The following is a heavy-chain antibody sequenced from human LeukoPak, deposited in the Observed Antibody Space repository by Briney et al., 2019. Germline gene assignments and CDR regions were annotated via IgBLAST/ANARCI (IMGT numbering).Heavy chain of an antibody. Sequence: PGGSLRLSCAASGFTFSSYSMNWVRQAPGKGLEWVSSITSTSAYRQYGDSVRGRFTISRDNTKNSVYLQMDSLGAEDTAVYHCARVTMGATTLNYYYFFMDVWGKGTTATVSS. CDR1: GFTFSSYS. D-gene: IGHD1-26*01. V-gene: IGHV3-21*01. CDR3: ARVTMGATTLNYYYFFMDV. J-gene: IGHJ6*03. CDR2: ITSTSAYR.